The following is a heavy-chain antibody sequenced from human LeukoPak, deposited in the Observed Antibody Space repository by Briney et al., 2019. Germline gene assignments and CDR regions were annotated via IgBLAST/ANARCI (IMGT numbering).Heavy chain of an antibody. Sequence: GGSLRLSRAASGFTISDHYMTWIRQAPGKGLEWLSHITSGGGMIYYAESVKGRFTISRDNAKNSLSLQMTGLRAQDTAMYFCARFQLLRFGDLLNYDFGLDVWGLGTTVTVSS. CDR2: ITSGGGMI. CDR1: GFTISDHY. V-gene: IGHV3-11*01. CDR3: ARFQLLRFGDLLNYDFGLDV. D-gene: IGHD3-10*01. J-gene: IGHJ6*02.